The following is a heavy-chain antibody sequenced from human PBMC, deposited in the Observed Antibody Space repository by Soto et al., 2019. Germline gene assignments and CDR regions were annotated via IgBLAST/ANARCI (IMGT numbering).Heavy chain of an antibody. CDR1: GYTFTSYA. D-gene: IGHD6-13*01. CDR2: INAGNGNT. CDR3: ARDNRQQPVGYYYGMDV. V-gene: IGHV1-3*01. J-gene: IGHJ6*02. Sequence: ASVKVSCKASGYTFTSYAMHWVRQAPGQRLEWMGWINAGNGNTKYSQKFQGRVTITRDTSASTAYMELSSLRSEDTAVYYCARDNRQQPVGYYYGMDVWGQGTTVTVSS.